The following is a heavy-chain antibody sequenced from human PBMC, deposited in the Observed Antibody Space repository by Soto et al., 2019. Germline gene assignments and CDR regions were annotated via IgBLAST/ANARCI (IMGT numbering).Heavy chain of an antibody. J-gene: IGHJ4*02. CDR3: ARVLRRDGYNRYFDY. CDR1: GGSISSGDYY. D-gene: IGHD5-12*01. CDR2: IYYSGST. V-gene: IGHV4-30-4*01. Sequence: LCGGSISSGDYYWSWIRQPPGKGLEWIGYIYYSGSTYYNPSLKSRVTISVDTSKNQFSLKLSSVTAADTAVYYCARVLRRDGYNRYFDYWGQGTLVTVSS.